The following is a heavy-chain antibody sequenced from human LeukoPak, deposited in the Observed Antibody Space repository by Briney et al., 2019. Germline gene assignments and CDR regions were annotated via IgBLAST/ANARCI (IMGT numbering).Heavy chain of an antibody. J-gene: IGHJ4*02. CDR1: GGSISSGDYY. Sequence: SQTLSLTCTVSGGSISSGDYYWGWIRQPPGKGLEWIGYIYYSGSTYYNPSLKSRVTISVDTSKNQFSLKLSSVTAADTAVYYCARDAYCGGDCYPFDYWGQGTLVTVSS. D-gene: IGHD2-21*01. CDR3: ARDAYCGGDCYPFDY. V-gene: IGHV4-30-4*08. CDR2: IYYSGST.